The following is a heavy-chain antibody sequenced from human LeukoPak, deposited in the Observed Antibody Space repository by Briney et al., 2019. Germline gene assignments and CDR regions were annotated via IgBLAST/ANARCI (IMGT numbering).Heavy chain of an antibody. CDR2: IYSGGST. J-gene: IGHJ4*02. CDR1: GFTVSSNY. D-gene: IGHD3-10*01. V-gene: IGHV3-53*01. Sequence: GGSLRLSCAASGFTVSSNYMSWVRQAPGKGLEWVSVIYSGGSTYYADSVKGRFTISRDNSKNTLYLQMNSLRAEDTAVYYCAKQKSWFGFDYWGQGTLVTVSS. CDR3: AKQKSWFGFDY.